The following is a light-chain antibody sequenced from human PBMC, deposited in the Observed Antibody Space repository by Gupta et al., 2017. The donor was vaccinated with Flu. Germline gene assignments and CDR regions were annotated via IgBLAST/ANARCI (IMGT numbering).Light chain of an antibody. CDR1: QGLVYSDGNTY. V-gene: IGKV2-30*01. Sequence: ISCRSSQGLVYSDGNTYLHWFQQRPGQSPRRLIYQVSYRDSGVPDRFSDSGSGTDFTLKISRVEAEDVGIYFCIQGAHWPWAFGQGTTVEIK. CDR2: QVS. CDR3: IQGAHWPWA. J-gene: IGKJ1*01.